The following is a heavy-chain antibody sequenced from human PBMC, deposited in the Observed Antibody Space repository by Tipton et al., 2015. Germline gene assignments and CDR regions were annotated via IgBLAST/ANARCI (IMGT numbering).Heavy chain of an antibody. V-gene: IGHV4-38-2*02. Sequence: GLVKPSETLSLTCAVSAYSISSDYYWGWIRQPPGKGLEWIGSISHSGNTYYNPSLKSRVTMSRDTSKNQFSLKLTSVTAADTAVYYCARDWFGRFLDYWGQGTLVTVSS. CDR1: AYSISSDYY. CDR2: ISHSGNT. J-gene: IGHJ4*02. D-gene: IGHD3-16*01. CDR3: ARDWFGRFLDY.